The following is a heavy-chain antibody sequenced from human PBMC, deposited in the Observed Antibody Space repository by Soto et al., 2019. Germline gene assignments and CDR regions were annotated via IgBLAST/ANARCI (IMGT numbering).Heavy chain of an antibody. J-gene: IGHJ4*02. CDR3: AKDMVIAKTEGGFDY. Sequence: EVQLLESGGGLVQPGGSLRLSCAASGFTFSSYVMSWVRQAPGKGLEWVSAISGSGGSTYYADSVKGRFTISRDNSKNTLYLQMNSLRAEDTAVYYCAKDMVIAKTEGGFDYWGQGTLVTVSS. CDR2: ISGSGGST. CDR1: GFTFSSYV. V-gene: IGHV3-23*01. D-gene: IGHD3-3*02.